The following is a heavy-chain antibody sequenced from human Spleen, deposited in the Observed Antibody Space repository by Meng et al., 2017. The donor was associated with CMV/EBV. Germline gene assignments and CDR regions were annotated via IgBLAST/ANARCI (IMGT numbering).Heavy chain of an antibody. CDR2: ISSSSSYI. D-gene: IGHD4-17*01. CDR1: GFTFNSYS. J-gene: IGHJ4*02. Sequence: GGSLRLSCVVSGFTFNSYSMTWVRQAPGKGLEWVSSISSSSSYIYYADSVKGRFTISRDNAKNSLYLQMDNLGTEDTALYYCVRDRNYGVYLGSDYWGQGTLVTVSS. CDR3: VRDRNYGVYLGSDY. V-gene: IGHV3-21*04.